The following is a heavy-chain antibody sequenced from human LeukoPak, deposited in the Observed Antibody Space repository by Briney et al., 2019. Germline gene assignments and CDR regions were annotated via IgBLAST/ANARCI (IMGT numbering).Heavy chain of an antibody. CDR3: ARSVNPGYGDSL. CDR1: GFTFSSYS. D-gene: IGHD4-17*01. J-gene: IGHJ4*02. CDR2: ISSSSSYI. Sequence: GGSLRLSCAASGFTFSSYSMNWVRQAPGKGLEWVSSISSSSSYIYYADSVKGRFTISRDNAKNSLYLQMNSLRAEDTAVYYCARSVNPGYGDSLWGQGTLVTVSS. V-gene: IGHV3-21*01.